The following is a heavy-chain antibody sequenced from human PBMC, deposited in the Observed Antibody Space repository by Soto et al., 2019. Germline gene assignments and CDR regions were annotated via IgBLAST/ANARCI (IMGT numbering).Heavy chain of an antibody. CDR3: ARPDNSGWYPPYYYYGMNV. CDR1: GFTFSSYA. J-gene: IGHJ6*02. Sequence: QVQLVESGGGVVQPGRSLRLSCAASGFTFSSYAMHWVRQAPGKGLEWVAVISYDGSNKYYADSVKGRFTISRDNSKNTLYLQMTSLRAEDTAVYYCARPDNSGWYPPYYYYGMNVWGQGTTVTVSS. D-gene: IGHD6-19*01. V-gene: IGHV3-30-3*01. CDR2: ISYDGSNK.